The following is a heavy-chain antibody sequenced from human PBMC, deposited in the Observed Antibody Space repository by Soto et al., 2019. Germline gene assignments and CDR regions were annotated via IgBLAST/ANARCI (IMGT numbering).Heavy chain of an antibody. J-gene: IGHJ4*02. Sequence: QVQLQESGPGLVKPLETLSLTCTVSGGSITSYRWSWIRQSAGKGLEWIGRINTSGNTHYNPSLKSRVTVSIDSSRNQFFRTVNSVTAADSAVYYCARESGDNWDYEAYWGQGTPVTVSS. CDR1: GGSITSYR. CDR2: INTSGNT. CDR3: ARESGDNWDYEAY. D-gene: IGHD1-7*01. V-gene: IGHV4-4*07.